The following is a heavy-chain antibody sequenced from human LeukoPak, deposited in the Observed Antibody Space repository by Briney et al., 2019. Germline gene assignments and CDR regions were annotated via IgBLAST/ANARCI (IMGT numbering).Heavy chain of an antibody. Sequence: GESLKISCQGSGYNFTNYWIGWARQMPGKGLEWMGIIYPGDSDTRYSPSFQGLVTISADKSISTAYLQWSSLKASDTAMYYCTRSISSGWDFDYWGQGTLVTVSS. J-gene: IGHJ4*02. CDR1: GYNFTNYW. CDR2: IYPGDSDT. CDR3: TRSISSGWDFDY. D-gene: IGHD6-19*01. V-gene: IGHV5-51*01.